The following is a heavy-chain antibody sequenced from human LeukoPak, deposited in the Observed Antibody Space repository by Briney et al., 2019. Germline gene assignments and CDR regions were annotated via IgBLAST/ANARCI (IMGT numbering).Heavy chain of an antibody. CDR1: GGTFSSYA. Sequence: GASVKVSCKASGGTFSSYAISWVRQAPGQGLEWMGWINPNSGGTNYAQKFQGWVTMTRDTSISTAYMELSRLRSDDTAVYYCARAPITMIVAGDYFDYWGQGTLVTVSS. CDR2: INPNSGGT. V-gene: IGHV1-2*04. CDR3: ARAPITMIVAGDYFDY. D-gene: IGHD3-22*01. J-gene: IGHJ4*02.